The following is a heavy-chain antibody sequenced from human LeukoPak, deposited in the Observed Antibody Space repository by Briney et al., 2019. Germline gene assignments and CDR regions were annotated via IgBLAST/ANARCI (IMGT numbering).Heavy chain of an antibody. D-gene: IGHD3-10*01. V-gene: IGHV4-34*01. CDR1: GGSFSGYY. Sequence: SETLSLTCAVYGGSFSGYYWGWIRQPPGKGLEWIGEINHSGSTNYNPSLKSRVTISVDTSKNQIPLKLSSVTAADTAVYYCARHLRITMVRGVSYYYYGMDVWGQGTTVTVSS. CDR3: ARHLRITMVRGVSYYYYGMDV. J-gene: IGHJ6*02. CDR2: INHSGST.